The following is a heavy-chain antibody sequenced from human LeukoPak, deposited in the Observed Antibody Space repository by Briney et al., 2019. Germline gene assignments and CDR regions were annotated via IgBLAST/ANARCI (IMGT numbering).Heavy chain of an antibody. CDR1: GFTFDSYA. J-gene: IGHJ4*02. V-gene: IGHV3-30-3*01. Sequence: GRSLRLSCAASGFTFDSYAMHWVRQAPGKGLEWVAVISYDGSDKYSADSVKGRFTISRDNSKNTLYLQMNSLRPEDTAVYYCARDSPTEYCSSTSCYRVDFDYWGQGTLVTVSS. D-gene: IGHD2-2*01. CDR3: ARDSPTEYCSSTSCYRVDFDY. CDR2: ISYDGSDK.